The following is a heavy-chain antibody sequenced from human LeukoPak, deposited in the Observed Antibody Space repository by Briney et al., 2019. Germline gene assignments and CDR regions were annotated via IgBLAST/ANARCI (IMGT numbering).Heavy chain of an antibody. V-gene: IGHV3-7*04. Sequence: GRFTVSRDNAKNSLYLQMNSLRAEDTGLYYCARYCGGGSCFYYWGRGTLVTVSS. J-gene: IGHJ4*02. CDR3: ARYCGGGSCFYY. D-gene: IGHD2-15*01.